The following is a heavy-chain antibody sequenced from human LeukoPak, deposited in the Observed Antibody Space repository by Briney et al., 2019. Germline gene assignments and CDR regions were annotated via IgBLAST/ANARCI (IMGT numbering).Heavy chain of an antibody. J-gene: IGHJ4*02. CDR1: GGSISSGGYA. D-gene: IGHD2-2*01. CDR3: ARGRYCSSTSCYFDY. Sequence: SQTLSLTCAVSGGSISSGGYAWSWIRQPPGKGLEWIGYIYQSGSTYYNPSLKSRVTISVDRSKNQFSLKLSSVTAADTAVYYCARGRYCSSTSCYFDYWGQGTLVTVSS. V-gene: IGHV4-30-2*01. CDR2: IYQSGST.